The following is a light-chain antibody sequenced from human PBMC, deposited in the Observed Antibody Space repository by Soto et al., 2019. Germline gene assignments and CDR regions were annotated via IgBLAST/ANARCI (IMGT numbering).Light chain of an antibody. V-gene: IGKV1-5*03. J-gene: IGKJ2*01. CDR1: QSISSW. CDR3: QQYNSYSRT. Sequence: DIQMTQSPSTLSASVGDSVTITCRASQSISSWLASYQQKPGKAPKLLICEASSLESGVPSRFSGSASGTEFTLTISSLQPDDFATYYCQQYNSYSRTFGQGTKLEI. CDR2: EAS.